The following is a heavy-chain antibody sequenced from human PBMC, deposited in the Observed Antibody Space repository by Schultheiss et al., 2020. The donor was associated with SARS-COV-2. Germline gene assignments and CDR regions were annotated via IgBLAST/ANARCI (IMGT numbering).Heavy chain of an antibody. V-gene: IGHV3-23*01. CDR1: GFTFSSYW. D-gene: IGHD3-9*01. Sequence: GESLKISCAASGFTFSSYWMSWVRQAPGKGLEWVSAISGSGGSTYYADSVKGRFTISRDNAKNSLYLQMNSLRAEDTAVYYCARDSRQNDILTGYYDYFFKYYMDVWGKGTTVTVSS. CDR3: ARDSRQNDILTGYYDYFFKYYMDV. CDR2: ISGSGGST. J-gene: IGHJ6*03.